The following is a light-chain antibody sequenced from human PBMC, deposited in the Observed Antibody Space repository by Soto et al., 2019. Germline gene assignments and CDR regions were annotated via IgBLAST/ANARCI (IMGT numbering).Light chain of an antibody. CDR3: QQYYTYPRT. V-gene: IGKV1-5*01. CDR2: EAS. CDR1: QGISGW. J-gene: IGKJ1*01. Sequence: DIPMTQSPSTLSASVGERVTITCRASQGISGWLAWFQRKPGKAPKVLIYEASSLESGVPSRFSGTGSGTEFTLTISSLQPDDFATYYCQQYYTYPRTFGQGTKVEI.